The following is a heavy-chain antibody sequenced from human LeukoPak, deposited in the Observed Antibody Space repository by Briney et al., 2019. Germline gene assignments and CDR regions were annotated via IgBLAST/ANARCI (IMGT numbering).Heavy chain of an antibody. J-gene: IGHJ6*03. CDR2: IYPGDSDT. V-gene: IGHV5-51*01. Sequence: GESLKISCKVSGYSFTSYWIGWVRQMPGKGLEWMGIIYPGDSDTRYSPSFQGQVTISADKSISTAYLQWSSLKASDTAMYYCARLAAAGKVNYYYYYMDVWGKGTTVTVSS. CDR3: ARLAAAGKVNYYYYYMDV. D-gene: IGHD6-13*01. CDR1: GYSFTSYW.